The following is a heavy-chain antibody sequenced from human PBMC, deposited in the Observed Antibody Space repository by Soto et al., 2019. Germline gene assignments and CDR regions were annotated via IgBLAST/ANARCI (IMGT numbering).Heavy chain of an antibody. CDR1: GYSFTTNW. V-gene: IGHV5-51*01. CDR2: IYPGDSDT. Sequence: GESLKISCKGSGYSFTTNWIGWVRQMPGKGLEWMGVIYPGDSDTRYSPSFQGQVAISVDTSKNKFSLKLTSVTAADTAVYYCARDSIMWGFDYWGQGTLVTVSS. J-gene: IGHJ4*02. D-gene: IGHD3-16*01. CDR3: ARDSIMWGFDY.